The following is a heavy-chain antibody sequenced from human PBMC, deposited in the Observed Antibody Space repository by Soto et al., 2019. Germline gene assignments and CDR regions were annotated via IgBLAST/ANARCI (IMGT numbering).Heavy chain of an antibody. CDR3: ARMNADSDSHYYAMDF. V-gene: IGHV2-26*03. J-gene: IGHJ6*02. D-gene: IGHD4-17*01. Sequence: XGPTLVMQTETHALTGTIAGFSLSNGRMGVSCVRQPPWRALEWLAHFFSDVERSYSTSMQSRLTMSQDTSGTQVVLTMTNMDLQDTGTYFCARMNADSDSHYYAMDFWGPGTPVTVSS. CDR2: FFSDVER. CDR1: GFSLSNGRMG.